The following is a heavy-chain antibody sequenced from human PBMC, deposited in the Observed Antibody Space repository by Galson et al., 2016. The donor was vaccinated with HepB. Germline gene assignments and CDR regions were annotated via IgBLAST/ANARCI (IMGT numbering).Heavy chain of an antibody. Sequence: SETLSLTCTVSGDSVISSNWWNWVRQPPGKGLEWIGEIFHSGGPNYNPSLKSRVTISLDKSNKHISLTLTSVTAADTAVYYCARGTGGSGSYSQYFRYWGQGSLVTVSS. CDR1: GDSVISSNW. CDR2: IFHSGGP. V-gene: IGHV4-4*02. J-gene: IGHJ4*02. CDR3: ARGTGGSGSYSQYFRY. D-gene: IGHD3-10*01.